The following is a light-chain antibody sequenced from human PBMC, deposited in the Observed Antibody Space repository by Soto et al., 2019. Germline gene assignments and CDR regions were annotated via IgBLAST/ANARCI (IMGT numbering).Light chain of an antibody. J-gene: IGLJ1*01. V-gene: IGLV2-14*03. CDR3: SSYRASSTTHYV. CDR1: SSDVGGYNY. CDR2: DVS. Sequence: QSALTQPASLSGYPGQSITISCTGTSSDVGGYNYVSWYQQHPGKAPKLMIYDVSNRPSGVSNRFSGSKSGNTASLTISGLQAEDEADYYCSSYRASSTTHYVFGTGTKLTVL.